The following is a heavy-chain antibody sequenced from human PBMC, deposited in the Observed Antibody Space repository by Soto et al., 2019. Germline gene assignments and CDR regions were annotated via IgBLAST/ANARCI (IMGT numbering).Heavy chain of an antibody. CDR1: GGSVSSGSYY. V-gene: IGHV4-61*01. CDR2: IYYSGST. CDR3: ARRGGVGATTYDY. J-gene: IGHJ4*02. D-gene: IGHD1-26*01. Sequence: SETLSLTCTVSGGSVSSGSYYWSWIRQPPGKGLECIGYIYYSGSTNYNPSLKSRVTISVDTSKNQFSLKLSSVTAADTAVYCCARRGGVGATTYDYWGQGTLVTVSS.